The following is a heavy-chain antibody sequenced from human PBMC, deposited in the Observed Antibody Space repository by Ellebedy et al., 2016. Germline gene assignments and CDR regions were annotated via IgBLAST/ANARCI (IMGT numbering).Heavy chain of an antibody. Sequence: SETLSLTCAVYGGSFSGYYWSWIRQPPGKGLEWIGEIYHSGSTNYNPSLKSRVTISVDKSKNQFSLKLSSVTAADTAVYYCARRTVVPTVYYYYGMDVWGQGTTVTVSS. CDR2: IYHSGST. V-gene: IGHV4-34*01. D-gene: IGHD2-2*01. CDR3: ARRTVVPTVYYYYGMDV. CDR1: GGSFSGYY. J-gene: IGHJ6*02.